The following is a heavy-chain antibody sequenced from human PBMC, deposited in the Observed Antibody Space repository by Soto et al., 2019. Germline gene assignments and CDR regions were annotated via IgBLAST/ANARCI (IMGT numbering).Heavy chain of an antibody. J-gene: IGHJ4*02. Sequence: QVQLQQWGAGLLKPSETLSLTCAVYGGSSSGYYWRWIRQPPGKGLEWIGEINHSGSTNYNPSLKSRVTISVATSKNQFSLKLSSVTAADTAVYYCARGGIVVVPAAMRSWNYWGQGTLVTVSS. V-gene: IGHV4-34*01. D-gene: IGHD2-2*01. CDR1: GGSSSGYY. CDR3: ARGGIVVVPAAMRSWNY. CDR2: INHSGST.